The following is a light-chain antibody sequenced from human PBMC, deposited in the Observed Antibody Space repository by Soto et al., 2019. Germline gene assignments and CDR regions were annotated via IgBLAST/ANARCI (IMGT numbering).Light chain of an antibody. Sequence: QSVLTQPPSVSGAPGQTVTMSCTGSSSNFGAGYDVHWYQQLPGTAPKLLIYSNNQRPSGVPDRFSGSKSGTSASLAISGLQSEDEADYYCAAWDDSLNGWVFGGGTQLTVL. CDR1: SSNFGAGYD. V-gene: IGLV1-40*01. CDR2: SNN. J-gene: IGLJ3*02. CDR3: AAWDDSLNGWV.